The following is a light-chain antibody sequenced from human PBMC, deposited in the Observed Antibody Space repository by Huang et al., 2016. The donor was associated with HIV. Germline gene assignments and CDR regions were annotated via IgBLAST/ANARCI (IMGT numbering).Light chain of an antibody. CDR3: QQVNTYPFT. CDR1: QDITNY. J-gene: IGKJ4*01. CDR2: ATS. V-gene: IGKV1-9*01. Sequence: IQLTQSPSSLSVFVGDRVTITCRASQDITNYLSWYQHKPVEAPKLLIYATSTLQNGVPARFSGSGSGTDFTLSIASLQPEDSATYYCQQVNTYPFTFGGGSKVEVK.